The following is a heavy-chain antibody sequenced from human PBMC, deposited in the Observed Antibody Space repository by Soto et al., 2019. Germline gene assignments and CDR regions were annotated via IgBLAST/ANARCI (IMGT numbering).Heavy chain of an antibody. D-gene: IGHD3-10*01. J-gene: IGHJ5*02. CDR2: IYYSGST. CDR3: ARHPDYYGSGSYNWFDP. Sequence: PSETLSLTCTVSGGSISSYYWSWIRKPPGKGLEWIGYIYYSGSTNYNPSLKSRVTISVDTSKNQFSLKLSSVTAADTAVYYCARHPDYYGSGSYNWFDPWGQGTLVTVSS. CDR1: GGSISSYY. V-gene: IGHV4-59*08.